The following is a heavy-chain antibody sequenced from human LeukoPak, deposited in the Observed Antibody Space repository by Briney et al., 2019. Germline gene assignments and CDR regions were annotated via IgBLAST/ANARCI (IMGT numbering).Heavy chain of an antibody. Sequence: ASVKVSCKASGGTFSSYAISWVRQAPGQGLEWMGGIIPIFGTANYAQKFQGRVTITTDESTSTAYMELSSLRSEDTAVYYCARAPYDILTGYYNGWFDSWGQGTLVTVSS. CDR1: GGTFSSYA. J-gene: IGHJ5*01. CDR2: IIPIFGTA. V-gene: IGHV1-69*05. CDR3: ARAPYDILTGYYNGWFDS. D-gene: IGHD3-9*01.